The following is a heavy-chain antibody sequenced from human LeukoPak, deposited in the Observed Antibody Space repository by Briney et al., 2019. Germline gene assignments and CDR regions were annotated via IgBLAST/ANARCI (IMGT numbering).Heavy chain of an antibody. D-gene: IGHD2-2*01. CDR2: IIPIFGTA. V-gene: IGHV1-69*13. CDR1: GYTFSGYY. CDR3: ARGYDLVVPAAY. Sequence: GASVKVSCKASGYTFSGYYMHWVRQAPGQGLEWMGGIIPIFGTANYAQKFQGRVTITADESTSTAYMELSSLRSEDTAVYYCARGYDLVVPAAYWGQGTLVTVSS. J-gene: IGHJ4*02.